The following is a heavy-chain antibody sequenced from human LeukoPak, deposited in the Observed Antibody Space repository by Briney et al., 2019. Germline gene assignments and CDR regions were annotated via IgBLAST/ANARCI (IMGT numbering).Heavy chain of an antibody. CDR1: GFTFSSYE. J-gene: IGHJ6*02. CDR3: AREEIVVDEWLIWSERRDYYGMDV. D-gene: IGHD3-3*01. Sequence: GGSLRLSCAASGFTFSSYEMNWVRQAPGKGLEWVSYISSSGSTIYYADSVKGRFTISRDNAKNSLYLQMNSLRAEDTAVYYCAREEIVVDEWLIWSERRDYYGMDVWGQGTTVTVSS. V-gene: IGHV3-48*03. CDR2: ISSSGSTI.